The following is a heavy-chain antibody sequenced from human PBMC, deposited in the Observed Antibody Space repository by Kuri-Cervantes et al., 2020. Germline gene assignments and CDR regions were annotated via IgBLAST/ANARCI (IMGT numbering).Heavy chain of an antibody. CDR1: GYSISSGYY. D-gene: IGHD1-26*01. V-gene: IGHV4-38-2*01. CDR3: ARQGLWGLLLVY. CDR2: IYYTGKA. Sequence: GSLRLSCAVSGYSISSGYYWSWIRQPPGKGLEWIGSIYYTGKAYYNPSLESRVTISVDTSKDHFSLNLNSVTAADTAVYYCARQGLWGLLLVYWGQGTLVTVSS. J-gene: IGHJ4*02.